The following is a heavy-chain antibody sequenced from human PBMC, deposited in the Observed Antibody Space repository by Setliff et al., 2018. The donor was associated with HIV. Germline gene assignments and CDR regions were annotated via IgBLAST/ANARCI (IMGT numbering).Heavy chain of an antibody. CDR3: ARPIAAAGLFDS. V-gene: IGHV3-7*01. D-gene: IGHD6-13*01. Sequence: TGGSLRLSCSASGFTLSNYWMSWVRQAPGKGLEWVANIKQDGSEMYYVDSVKGRFTISRDNANNSLYLQMNSLRAEDTAVYYCARPIAAAGLFDSWGQGTLVTVSS. J-gene: IGHJ4*02. CDR2: IKQDGSEM. CDR1: GFTLSNYW.